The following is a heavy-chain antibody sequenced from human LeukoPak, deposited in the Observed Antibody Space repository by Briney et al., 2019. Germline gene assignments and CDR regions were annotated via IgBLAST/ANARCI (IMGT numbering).Heavy chain of an antibody. J-gene: IGHJ4*02. V-gene: IGHV3-23*01. CDR3: ARMKDDGNKRLYFDY. D-gene: IGHD2/OR15-2a*01. Sequence: GGSLRLSCAASGYTFSSYAMSWVRQAPGKGLEWVSAISGSGGSTYYADSVKGRFTISRDNSKNTLYLQMNSLRAEDTAVYYCARMKDDGNKRLYFDYWGQGTLVTVSS. CDR1: GYTFSSYA. CDR2: ISGSGGST.